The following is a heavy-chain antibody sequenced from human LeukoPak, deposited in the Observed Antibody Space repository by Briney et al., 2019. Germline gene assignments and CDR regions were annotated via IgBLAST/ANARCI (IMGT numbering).Heavy chain of an antibody. CDR2: IIPIFGTA. D-gene: IGHD3-22*01. CDR1: GYTFTSYA. Sequence: ASVKVSCKASGYTFTSYAISWVRQAPGQGLEWMGGIIPIFGTANYAQKFQGRVTITADESTSTAYMELSSLRSEDTAVYYCARDRPPYYYDSSGPHAFDIWGQGTMVTVSS. J-gene: IGHJ3*02. CDR3: ARDRPPYYYDSSGPHAFDI. V-gene: IGHV1-69*13.